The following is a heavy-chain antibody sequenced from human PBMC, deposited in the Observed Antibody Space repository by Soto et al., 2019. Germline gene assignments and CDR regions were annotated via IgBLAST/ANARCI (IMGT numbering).Heavy chain of an antibody. CDR2: INPSGGST. CDR3: ARPPFPGCINGVCYPCDH. CDR1: GYTFTHYY. J-gene: IGHJ4*02. D-gene: IGHD2-8*01. V-gene: IGHV1-46*01. Sequence: QVQLVQSGAEVKKPGASVKASCKASGYTFTHYYIYLVRLAAGQGLEWIGMINPSGGSTDYAQKVQGRVNMTTDTSTTTVYMYLSSLRSDDTAVYSCARPPFPGCINGVCYPCDHWGQGTLVTVS.